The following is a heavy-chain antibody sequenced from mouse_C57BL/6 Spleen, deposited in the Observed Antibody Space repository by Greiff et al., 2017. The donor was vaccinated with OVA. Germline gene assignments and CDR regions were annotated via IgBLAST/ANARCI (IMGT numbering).Heavy chain of an antibody. CDR3: ARQLSYAMDY. V-gene: IGHV5-4*03. Sequence: EVKLVESGGGLVKPGGSLKLSCAASGFTFSSYAMSWVRQPPEKRLEWVATISDGGSYTYYPDNVKGRFTISRDNAKNHLYLQMSHLKSEDTAMYYCARQLSYAMDYWGQGTSVTVSS. CDR1: GFTFSSYA. CDR2: ISDGGSYT. J-gene: IGHJ4*01.